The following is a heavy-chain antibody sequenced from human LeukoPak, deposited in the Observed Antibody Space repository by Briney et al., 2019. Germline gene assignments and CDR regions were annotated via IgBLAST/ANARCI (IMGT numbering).Heavy chain of an antibody. CDR3: ARDLGQYYDTSDNWFDP. J-gene: IGHJ5*02. V-gene: IGHV3-74*01. CDR1: VCTFSNYW. D-gene: IGHD3-22*01. CDR2: INSDGINT. Sequence: GWSLRLSCAGSVCTFSNYWMHWVRQARGKGLVWVSRINSDGINTSYEDSVKGRFTISRDNAKSTMNLQMNSLRAEDTAVYYCARDLGQYYDTSDNWFDPWGQGTLVTVSS.